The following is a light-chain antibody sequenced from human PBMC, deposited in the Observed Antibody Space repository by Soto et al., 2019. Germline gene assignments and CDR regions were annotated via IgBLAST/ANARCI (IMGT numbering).Light chain of an antibody. CDR2: GAS. Sequence: EVVLTQSPATLSLSPGERATLSCRASQSVNVNLAWHQQKPGQAPRLLIYGASTRAAGVPARFTGSGSGTEFTLTISSLQSDDFAVYYCQQYNHWPPYNFGQGTKLKI. CDR1: QSVNVN. J-gene: IGKJ2*01. CDR3: QQYNHWPPYN. V-gene: IGKV3-15*01.